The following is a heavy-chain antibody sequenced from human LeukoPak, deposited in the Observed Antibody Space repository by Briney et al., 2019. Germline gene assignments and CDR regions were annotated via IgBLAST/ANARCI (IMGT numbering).Heavy chain of an antibody. D-gene: IGHD3-9*01. CDR1: GGSISSYY. V-gene: IGHV4-59*01. CDR3: ASSAYDILTGYYTFFDY. J-gene: IGHJ4*02. CDR2: IYYSGST. Sequence: SETLSLTCTVSGGSISSYYWSWIRQPPGKGLEWIGYIYYSGSTNYNPSLKSRVTISVDTSKNQFSLKLSSVTAADTAVYYCASSAYDILTGYYTFFDYWGQGTPVTVSS.